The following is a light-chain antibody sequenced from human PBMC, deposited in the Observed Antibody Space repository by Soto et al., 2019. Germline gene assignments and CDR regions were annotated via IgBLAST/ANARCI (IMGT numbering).Light chain of an antibody. V-gene: IGLV2-8*01. Sequence: QSALTQPPSASGSPGQSVTISCTGTSSDVGGYNRVSWYQHHPGKAPKLMIYEVSKRPSGVPDRFSGSKSGNTASLTVSGVQAEDEADYYCSSYVGSSNVNWVFGGGTKLTVL. CDR1: SSDVGGYNR. CDR2: EVS. CDR3: SSYVGSSNVNWV. J-gene: IGLJ3*02.